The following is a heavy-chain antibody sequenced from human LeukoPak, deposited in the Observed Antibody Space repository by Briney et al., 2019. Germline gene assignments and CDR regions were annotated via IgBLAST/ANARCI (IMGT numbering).Heavy chain of an antibody. CDR1: GGSISSSSYY. J-gene: IGHJ4*02. V-gene: IGHV4-39*07. CDR2: IYYSGST. D-gene: IGHD6-13*01. Sequence: SETLSLTCTVSGGSISSSSYYWGWIRQPPGKGLEWIGIIYYSGSTYYNPSLKSRVTISVDTSKNQFSLKLSSVTAADTAVYYCARGRGYSSSWYDYWGQGTLVTVSS. CDR3: ARGRGYSSSWYDY.